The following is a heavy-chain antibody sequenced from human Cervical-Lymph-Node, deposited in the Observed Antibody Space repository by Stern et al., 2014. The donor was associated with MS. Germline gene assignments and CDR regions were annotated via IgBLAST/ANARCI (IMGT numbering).Heavy chain of an antibody. CDR2: IHDSGGT. V-gene: IGHV4-61*02. J-gene: IGHJ5*02. CDR1: GGSISSSGYY. D-gene: IGHD1-26*01. CDR3: ATTRWDLFTWNWFDP. Sequence: VQLVESGPGLVKPSQTLSLTCTVSGGSISSSGYYWSWIRQPADKGLEWIGRIHDSGGTYYNPSLKSRVTISMVTAKNQFSLKLPSGTAADTAVYYCATTRWDLFTWNWFDPWGQGTLVTVSS.